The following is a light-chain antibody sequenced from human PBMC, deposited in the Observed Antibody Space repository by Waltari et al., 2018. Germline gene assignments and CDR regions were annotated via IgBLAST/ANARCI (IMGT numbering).Light chain of an antibody. J-gene: IGKJ1*01. V-gene: IGKV3-20*01. Sequence: SCRASQSVRGCLAWYQQKAGQAPRLLIYGASSRATGIPDRFSGSGSGTDFSLTISRLEPEDFAVYYCQHYVRLPATFGQGTKVEI. CDR3: QHYVRLPAT. CDR1: QSVRGC. CDR2: GAS.